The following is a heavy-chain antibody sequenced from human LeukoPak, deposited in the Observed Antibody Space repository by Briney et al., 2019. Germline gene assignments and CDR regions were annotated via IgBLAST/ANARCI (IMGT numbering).Heavy chain of an antibody. D-gene: IGHD1-1*01. CDR3: ASLGDPTGTVDY. V-gene: IGHV1-69*13. CDR2: IIPIFGTA. J-gene: IGHJ4*02. CDR1: GGTFSSYA. Sequence: SVKVSCKASGGTFSSYAISWVRQAPGQGLEWMGGIIPIFGTANYAQMFQGRVTITADESTSTAYMELSSLRSEDTAVYYCASLGDPTGTVDYWGQGTLVTVSS.